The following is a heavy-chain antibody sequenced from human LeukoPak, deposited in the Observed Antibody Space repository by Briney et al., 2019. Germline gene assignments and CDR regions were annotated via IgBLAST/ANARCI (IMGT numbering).Heavy chain of an antibody. Sequence: GGSLRLSCAASGFVFDDYTIHWVRQAPGKGLEWVSLISWDGVVTYYGDSVKGRFTISRDNSKNSLYLEMKSVTIDDSALYYCAKGVSGGGYYEWLENWGQGTLVIVSS. J-gene: IGHJ4*02. V-gene: IGHV3-43*01. CDR2: ISWDGVVT. CDR1: GFVFDDYT. CDR3: AKGVSGGGYYEWLEN. D-gene: IGHD1-26*01.